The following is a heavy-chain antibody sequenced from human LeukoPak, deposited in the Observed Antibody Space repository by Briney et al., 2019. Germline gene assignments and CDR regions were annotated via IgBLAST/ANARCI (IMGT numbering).Heavy chain of an antibody. Sequence: PGGSLRLSCAASGFTFSSYWMHCVRQAPGQGLVWVSRIKIAGSSTSYADSVKGRFTISRDNAKNTLYLQMNSLRAEDTAVYYCARDMAGPYFDYWGQGTLVTVSS. V-gene: IGHV3-74*01. J-gene: IGHJ4*02. CDR2: IKIAGSST. CDR1: GFTFSSYW. CDR3: ARDMAGPYFDY. D-gene: IGHD6-19*01.